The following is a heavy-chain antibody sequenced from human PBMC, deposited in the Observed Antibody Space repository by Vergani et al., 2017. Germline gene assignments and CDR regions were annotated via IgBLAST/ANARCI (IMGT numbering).Heavy chain of an antibody. CDR3: ARLNDFWSGYSTQGGFDP. CDR2: IYYSGST. J-gene: IGHJ5*02. D-gene: IGHD3-3*01. Sequence: QVQLQESGPGLVKPSETLSLTCTVSGGSLSSYYWSWIRQPPGKGLEWIGYIYYSGSTNYNPSLKSRVTISVDTSKNQFSLKLSSVTAADTAVYYCARLNDFWSGYSTQGGFDPWGQGTLVTVSS. CDR1: GGSLSSYY. V-gene: IGHV4-59*01.